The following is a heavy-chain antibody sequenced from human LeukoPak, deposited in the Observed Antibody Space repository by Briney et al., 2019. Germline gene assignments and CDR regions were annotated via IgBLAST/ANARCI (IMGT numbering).Heavy chain of an antibody. CDR3: ARYYYDSSGYYRVDP. J-gene: IGHJ5*02. Sequence: PGGSLRLSCAASEFTFSTYSMNWVRQAPGKGLEWVSSISGGSSNIYYADSVKGRFTISRDNAKNSLYLQMNSLRAEDTAVYYCARYYYDSSGYYRVDPWGQGTLSPSPQ. CDR1: EFTFSTYS. V-gene: IGHV3-21*01. D-gene: IGHD3-22*01. CDR2: ISGGSSNI.